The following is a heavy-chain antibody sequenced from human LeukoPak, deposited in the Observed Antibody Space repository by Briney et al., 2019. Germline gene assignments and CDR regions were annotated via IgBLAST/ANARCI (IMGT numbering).Heavy chain of an antibody. J-gene: IGHJ4*02. Sequence: SETLSLTCAVYGGSFSGYYWSWIRQPPGKGLEWIGEINHSGSTNYNPSLKSRVTISVDTSKNQFSLKLSSVTAADTAVYYCARTAAAGRGGYYSDYWGQGTLVTVSS. CDR3: ARTAAAGRGGYYSDY. V-gene: IGHV4-34*01. D-gene: IGHD6-13*01. CDR2: INHSGST. CDR1: GGSFSGYY.